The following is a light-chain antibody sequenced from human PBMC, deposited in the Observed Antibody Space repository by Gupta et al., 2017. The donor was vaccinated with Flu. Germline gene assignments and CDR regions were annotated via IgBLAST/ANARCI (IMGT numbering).Light chain of an antibody. CDR1: SSNIGGNY. J-gene: IGLJ3*02. CDR2: EDD. Sequence: QPVLTQPPSVSAAPGQQVTISCSGTSSNIGGNYVSWYQQVPGKAPKVLIYEDDKRPSGIPDRFSGSKSGTSATLVITGLQTGDEADYYCGVWDSTLTAGGFGGGTKLTVL. V-gene: IGLV1-51*01. CDR3: GVWDSTLTAGG.